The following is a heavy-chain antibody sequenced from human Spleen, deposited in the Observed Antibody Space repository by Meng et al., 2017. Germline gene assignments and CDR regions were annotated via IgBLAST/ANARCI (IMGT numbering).Heavy chain of an antibody. CDR3: ARDSSPGPYGDYPY. D-gene: IGHD4-17*01. CDR2: ISAYNGNT. J-gene: IGHJ4*02. Sequence: ASVKVSCKASGYTFTSYDINWVRQATGQGLEWMGWISAYNGNTNYAQKLQGRVTMTTDTSTSTAYMELRSLRSDDTAVYYCARDSSPGPYGDYPYWGQGTLVTGYS. CDR1: GYTFTSYD. V-gene: IGHV1-18*01.